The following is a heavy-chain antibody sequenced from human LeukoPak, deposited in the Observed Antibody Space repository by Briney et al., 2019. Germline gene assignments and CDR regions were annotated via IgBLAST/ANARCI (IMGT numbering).Heavy chain of an antibody. V-gene: IGHV3-7*01. CDR2: IKQDGREK. D-gene: IGHD6-13*01. Sequence: GGSLRLSCAGSGFTSSSYWMSWVRQAPGKGPEWVANIKQDGREKNYVDSVKGRFTISRDNSKSTLYLQMNSLRAEDTAVYYCTRDEAAATNWGQGTLVTVSS. J-gene: IGHJ4*02. CDR3: TRDEAAATN. CDR1: GFTSSSYW.